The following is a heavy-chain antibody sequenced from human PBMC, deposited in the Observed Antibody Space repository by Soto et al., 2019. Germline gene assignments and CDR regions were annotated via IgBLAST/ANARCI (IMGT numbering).Heavy chain of an antibody. CDR1: GFTFSSYD. J-gene: IGHJ5*02. Sequence: GGSLRLSCAASGFTFSSYDMHWVRQATGKGLEWVSAIGTAGDTYYPGSVKGRFTISIDNSKNTLYLQMNSLRAEDTAVYYCAKDPIVVVVAAGIWFDPWGQGTLVTVSS. D-gene: IGHD2-15*01. V-gene: IGHV3-13*01. CDR2: IGTAGDT. CDR3: AKDPIVVVVAAGIWFDP.